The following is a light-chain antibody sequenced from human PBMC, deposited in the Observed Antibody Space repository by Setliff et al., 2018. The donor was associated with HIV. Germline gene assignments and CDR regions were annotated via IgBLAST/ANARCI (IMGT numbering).Light chain of an antibody. CDR2: DVT. CDR3: SSYTSSSTLV. V-gene: IGLV2-14*03. Sequence: QSVLTQPASVSGSPGQSITISCTGTSSDVGGYNYVSWYQQHPGKVPKLMIYDVTNRPSGVSNRFSGSKPGNTASLTISGLHAEDEADYYCSSYTSSSTLVFGGGTK. CDR1: SSDVGGYNY. J-gene: IGLJ3*02.